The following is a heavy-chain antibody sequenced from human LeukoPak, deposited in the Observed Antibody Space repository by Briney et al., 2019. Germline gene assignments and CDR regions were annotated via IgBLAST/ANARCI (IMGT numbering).Heavy chain of an antibody. V-gene: IGHV1-18*01. J-gene: IGHJ4*02. CDR1: GYTFTSYG. D-gene: IGHD3-3*01. Sequence: ASVKVSCKASGYTFTSYGISWVRQAPGQGLEWMGWISAYNGNTNYAQKLQGRVTMTTDTSTSTAYMELRSPRSDDTAVYYCARAMIHFGVVIPNDYWGQGTLVTVSS. CDR3: ARAMIHFGVVIPNDY. CDR2: ISAYNGNT.